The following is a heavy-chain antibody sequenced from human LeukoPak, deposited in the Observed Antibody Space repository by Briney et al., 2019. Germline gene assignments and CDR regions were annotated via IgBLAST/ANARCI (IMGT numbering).Heavy chain of an antibody. CDR1: GFIVSTNY. Sequence: GGSLRLSCAASGFIVSTNYMSWVRQAPGKGLEWVAVIYSDGSTYYADSVKGRFTISRDNSKNTLYLQMNSLRAEDTAVYYCARAPHEAKALGGFTAQSIGYGGQGPLVTVSS. D-gene: IGHD3-16*01. J-gene: IGHJ4*02. V-gene: IGHV3-66*01. CDR2: IYSDGST. CDR3: ARAPHEAKALGGFTAQSIGY.